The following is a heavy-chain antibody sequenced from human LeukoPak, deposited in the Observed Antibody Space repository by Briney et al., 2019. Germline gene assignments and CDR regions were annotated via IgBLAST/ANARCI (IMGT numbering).Heavy chain of an antibody. Sequence: ASVKVSCKASGYTFTSYGFSWVRQAPGQGLEWMGWISAYNGNTKYAQKLQSRVTMTTDTSTSTSYMELRSLRFDDTAVYYCARDSYDSSGNYLGYWGQGTLVTVSS. D-gene: IGHD3-22*01. CDR3: ARDSYDSSGNYLGY. J-gene: IGHJ4*02. CDR2: ISAYNGNT. V-gene: IGHV1-18*01. CDR1: GYTFTSYG.